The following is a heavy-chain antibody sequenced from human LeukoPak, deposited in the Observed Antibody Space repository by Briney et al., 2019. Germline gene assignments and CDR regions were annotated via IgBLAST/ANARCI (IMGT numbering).Heavy chain of an antibody. V-gene: IGHV3-23*01. CDR3: VRGDYGDYTLFDY. D-gene: IGHD4-17*01. J-gene: IGHJ4*02. CDR1: GFTFSSYA. Sequence: GGSLRLSCAASGFTFSSYAMSWVRQAPGKGLEWVSIISHTGGSTYYADSVKGRFTIYRDNSKNTLYLQMNSLRAEDTAVYYCVRGDYGDYTLFDYWGQGTLVTVSS. CDR2: ISHTGGST.